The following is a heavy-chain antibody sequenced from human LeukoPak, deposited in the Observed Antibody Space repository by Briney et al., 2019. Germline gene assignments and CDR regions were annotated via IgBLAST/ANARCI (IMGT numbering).Heavy chain of an antibody. CDR2: ISYDGSNK. Sequence: GGSLRLSCAAPGFTFSSYGMHWVRQAPGKGLEWVAVISYDGSNKYYADSVKGRFTISRDNSKNTLYLQMNSLRAVDTAVYYCAKDWYGAAAGVFDYWGQGTLVTVSS. CDR3: AKDWYGAAAGVFDY. CDR1: GFTFSSYG. J-gene: IGHJ4*02. V-gene: IGHV3-30*18. D-gene: IGHD6-13*01.